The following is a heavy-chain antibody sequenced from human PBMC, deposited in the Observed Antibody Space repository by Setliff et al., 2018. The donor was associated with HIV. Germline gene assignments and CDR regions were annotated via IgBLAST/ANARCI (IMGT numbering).Heavy chain of an antibody. CDR2: INTGNGNT. CDR1: GGTFSSYA. CDR3: AREGNDLLPIDF. D-gene: IGHD1-1*01. J-gene: IGHJ4*02. Sequence: ASVKVSCKASGGTFSSYAITWVRQAPGQRLEWMGRINTGNGNTRYSQNFQGRVTITSDTSASTAYMEVSSLRSEDTALYYCAREGNDLLPIDFWGQGTLVTVSS. V-gene: IGHV1-3*04.